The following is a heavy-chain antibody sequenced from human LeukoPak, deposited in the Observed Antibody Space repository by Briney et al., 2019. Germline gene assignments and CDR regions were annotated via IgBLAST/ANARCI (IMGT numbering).Heavy chain of an antibody. J-gene: IGHJ6*02. CDR2: IIPILGIA. D-gene: IGHD3-9*01. Sequence: SVKVSCKASGGTFSSYAIRWVRQAPGQGLEWMGRIIPILGIANYAQKFQGRVTITADKATSTAYTELRNLRSEDTAVYYFSRYFDWYYGMDVWGQGTTVTVSS. CDR1: GGTFSSYA. V-gene: IGHV1-69*04. CDR3: SRYFDWYYGMDV.